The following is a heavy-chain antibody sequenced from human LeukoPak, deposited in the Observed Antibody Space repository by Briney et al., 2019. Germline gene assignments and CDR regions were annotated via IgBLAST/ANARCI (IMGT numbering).Heavy chain of an antibody. D-gene: IGHD6-19*01. J-gene: IGHJ4*02. CDR3: ARDPQGAVAGTFLDY. V-gene: IGHV1-2*02. Sequence: ASVKVSFKASGYTFTGYYMHWVRRAPGQGLEWMGWINTNSGGTNYAQKFQGRVTMTRDTSISTAYMELSRLRSDDTAVYYCARDPQGAVAGTFLDYWGQGTLVTVSS. CDR2: INTNSGGT. CDR1: GYTFTGYY.